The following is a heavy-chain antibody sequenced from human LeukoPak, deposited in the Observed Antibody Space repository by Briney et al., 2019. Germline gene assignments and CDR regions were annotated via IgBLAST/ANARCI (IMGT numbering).Heavy chain of an antibody. CDR2: INHSGST. CDR3: ARAYYGSGSSN. CDR1: GGSFSGYY. J-gene: IGHJ4*02. D-gene: IGHD3-10*01. Sequence: SETLSLTCAVYGGSFSGYYWSWIRQPPGKGLEWIGEINHSGSTNYNPSLKSRVTISVDTSKNQFSLKLSSVTAADTAVYYCARAYYGSGSSNWGQGTLVTVSS. V-gene: IGHV4-34*01.